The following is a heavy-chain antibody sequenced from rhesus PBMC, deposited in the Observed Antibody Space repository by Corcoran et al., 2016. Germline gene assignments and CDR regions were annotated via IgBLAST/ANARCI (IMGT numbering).Heavy chain of an antibody. CDR3: ARGVTTVDY. CDR2: LYGNGGST. D-gene: IGHD4-17*01. J-gene: IGHJ4*01. V-gene: IGHV4-169*01. Sequence: QLQLQESGPGLVKPSETLSVTGAVSGGPIRSSYWVGNRQAPGRGLEWIGYLYGNGGSTNYNPSLKSRVTLSVDTSRNQLSLKLTSVTAADPALYYCARGVTTVDYWGQGVLVTVSS. CDR1: GGPIRSSY.